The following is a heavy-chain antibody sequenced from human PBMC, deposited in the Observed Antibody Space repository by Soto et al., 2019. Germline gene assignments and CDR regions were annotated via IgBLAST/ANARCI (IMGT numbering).Heavy chain of an antibody. J-gene: IGHJ6*02. CDR1: GFTVSSYA. V-gene: IGHV3-23*01. CDR3: AKAVAEVHYCYVMDV. CDR2: FTGSDSST. Sequence: EVQLLESGGGLVQPGGSLRLSCAASGFTVSSYAMRWVRQAPGKGLEWVSTFTGSDSSTYYADSVKGRFTISRDNSKNTLYLQMNSLTAEDAAVYYCAKAVAEVHYCYVMDVWGQGTTVTVSS. D-gene: IGHD6-19*01.